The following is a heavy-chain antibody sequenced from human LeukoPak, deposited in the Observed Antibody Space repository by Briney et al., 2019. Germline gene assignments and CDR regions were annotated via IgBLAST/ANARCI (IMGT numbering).Heavy chain of an antibody. J-gene: IGHJ4*02. V-gene: IGHV4-4*07. CDR3: ARGPSYGSGSYGLDY. Sequence: SETLSLTCTVSGGSISSYYWSWIRQPAGKGLEWIGRIYTSGSTNYNPSLKSRVTISVDTSKNQFSLKLSSVTAADTAVYYCARGPSYGSGSYGLDYWGQGTLVTVSS. D-gene: IGHD3-10*01. CDR2: IYTSGST. CDR1: GGSISSYY.